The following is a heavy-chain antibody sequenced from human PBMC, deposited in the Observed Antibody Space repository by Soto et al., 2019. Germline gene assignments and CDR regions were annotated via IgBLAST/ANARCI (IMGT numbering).Heavy chain of an antibody. D-gene: IGHD5-12*01. CDR2: VYDLDGT. V-gene: IGHV3-53*01. J-gene: IGHJ3*02. Sequence: DVHLVESGGGLIQPGGSLRLSCVASGLTVSGKKYMAWVRQAPGKGPEWVSGVYDLDGTYYADSVRGRVTNSIDSSRATGYLQMRDLRPDDTALYFCATWHLREHAYDIWGQGTMVTVSS. CDR3: ATWHLREHAYDI. CDR1: GLTVSGKKY.